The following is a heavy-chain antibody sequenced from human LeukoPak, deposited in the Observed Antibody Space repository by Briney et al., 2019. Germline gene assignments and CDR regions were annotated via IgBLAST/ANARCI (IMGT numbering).Heavy chain of an antibody. D-gene: IGHD3-10*01. CDR3: AKGSRYGSGRSAYGMDV. V-gene: IGHV3-30*02. CDR1: GFTFSSYG. Sequence: PGGSLRLSCAASGFTFSSYGMHWVRQAPGKGLEWVAFIRYDGSNKYYADSVKGRFTISRDNSKNTLYVQMNSLRAEDTAVYYCAKGSRYGSGRSAYGMDVWGQGTTVTVSS. J-gene: IGHJ6*02. CDR2: IRYDGSNK.